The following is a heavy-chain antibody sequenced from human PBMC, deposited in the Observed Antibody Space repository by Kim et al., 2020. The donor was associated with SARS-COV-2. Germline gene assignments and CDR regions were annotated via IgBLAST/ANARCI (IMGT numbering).Heavy chain of an antibody. Sequence: SETLSLTCTVSGGSISSGGYYWSWIRQHPGKGLEWIGYIYYSGSTYYNPSLKSRVTISVDTSKNQFSLKLSSVTAADTAVYYCARATGDMVGSTNWFDPWGQGTLVTVSS. CDR1: GGSISSGGYY. D-gene: IGHD2-15*01. CDR2: IYYSGST. V-gene: IGHV4-31*03. CDR3: ARATGDMVGSTNWFDP. J-gene: IGHJ5*02.